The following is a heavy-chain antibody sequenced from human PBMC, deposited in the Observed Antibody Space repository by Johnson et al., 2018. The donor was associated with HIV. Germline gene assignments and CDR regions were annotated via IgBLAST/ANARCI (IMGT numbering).Heavy chain of an antibody. D-gene: IGHD1-26*01. V-gene: IGHV3-23*04. Sequence: VQLVESGGGVVQPGRSLRLSCAASGSTFSDYYMSWIRQAPGKGLEWVSAISGSGGSTYYADSVKGRFTISRDNSKNTLYLQMNSLRAEDTAVYYCAKGGSYYVNAFDIWGQGTMVTVSS. J-gene: IGHJ3*02. CDR2: ISGSGGST. CDR1: GSTFSDYY. CDR3: AKGGSYYVNAFDI.